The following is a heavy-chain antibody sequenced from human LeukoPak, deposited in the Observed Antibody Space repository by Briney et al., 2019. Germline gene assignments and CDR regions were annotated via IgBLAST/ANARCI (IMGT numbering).Heavy chain of an antibody. CDR1: GYTFTSYG. CDR3: ARDPDYYHSSGYYDY. J-gene: IGHJ4*02. V-gene: IGHV1-18*01. D-gene: IGHD3-22*01. CDR2: ISAYNGNT. Sequence: GASVKVSCKASGYTFTSYGISWVRQAPGQGLEWMGWISAYNGNTNYAQKLQGRVTMTTDTSTSTAYMELRSLRSDDTAVYYCARDPDYYHSSGYYDYWGQGTLVTVSS.